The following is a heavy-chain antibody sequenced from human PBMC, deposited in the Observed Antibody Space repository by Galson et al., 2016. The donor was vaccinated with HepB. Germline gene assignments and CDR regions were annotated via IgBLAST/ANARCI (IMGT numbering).Heavy chain of an antibody. CDR1: GFTFNSYE. CDR2: MSGSGSLV. CDR3: SRFGELPFYQN. Sequence: SLRLSCATSGFTFNSYEMNWVRQAPGKGLEWISFMSGSGSLVLYADSVKGRFTISRDYARNSLHLQMNNLRPEDTGVYFCSRFGELPFYQNWGQGTPVIVSS. V-gene: IGHV3-48*03. J-gene: IGHJ4*02. D-gene: IGHD3-10*01.